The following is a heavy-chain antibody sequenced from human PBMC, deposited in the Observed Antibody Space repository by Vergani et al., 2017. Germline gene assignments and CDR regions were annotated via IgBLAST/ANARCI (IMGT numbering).Heavy chain of an antibody. D-gene: IGHD4-17*01. V-gene: IGHV4-34*01. Sequence: QVQLQQWGAGLLKPSETLSLTCAVYGGSFSGYYWSWIRQPPGKGLEWIGEINHSGSTNYNPSLKSRVTISVDTSKNQFSLKLSSVTAADTAVYYCARALYGDYYYYYMDVWGKGTTVTVSS. CDR2: INHSGST. J-gene: IGHJ6*03. CDR1: GGSFSGYY. CDR3: ARALYGDYYYYYMDV.